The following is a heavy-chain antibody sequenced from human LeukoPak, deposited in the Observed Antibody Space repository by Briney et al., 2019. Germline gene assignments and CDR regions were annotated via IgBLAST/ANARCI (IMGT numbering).Heavy chain of an antibody. D-gene: IGHD5-24*01. CDR1: GYSFTNYW. J-gene: IGHJ3*01. V-gene: IGHV5-51*01. Sequence: GESLKISCKGSGYSFTNYWITWVRQMPGKGLESMGIIYPADSETRYSPSFQGQVTISADKSISTAYLQWSSLKASDIAMYYCARSPRDGYHDAFDVWGQGTMVSVSS. CDR2: IYPADSET. CDR3: ARSPRDGYHDAFDV.